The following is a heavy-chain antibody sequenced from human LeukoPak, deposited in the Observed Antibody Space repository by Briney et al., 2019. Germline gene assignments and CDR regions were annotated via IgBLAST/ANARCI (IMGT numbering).Heavy chain of an antibody. J-gene: IGHJ6*02. CDR3: VKDIRGIAASDYGMDV. CDR1: GFRFSSYA. V-gene: IGHV3-23*01. CDR2: ISKNADGI. D-gene: IGHD6-6*01. Sequence: GGSLRLSCAASGFRFSSYAMTWVRQAPGKGLEWVSSISKNADGIYYAASVKGRFTISRDNAKNSLYLQVNSLRAEDTALYYCVKDIRGIAASDYGMDVWGQGTTVTVSS.